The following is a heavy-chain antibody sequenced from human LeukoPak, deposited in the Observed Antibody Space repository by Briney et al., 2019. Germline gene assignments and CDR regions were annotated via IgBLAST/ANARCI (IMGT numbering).Heavy chain of an antibody. CDR1: GGTFSSYA. CDR3: ARVRWEKAAAGPYFDY. V-gene: IGHV1-69*05. Sequence: SVNVSCKASGGTFSSYAISWVRQAPGQGLEWMGGIIPIFGTANYAQKFQGRVTITTDESTSTAYMELSSLRSEDTAVYYCARVRWEKAAAGPYFDYWGQGTLVTVSS. J-gene: IGHJ4*02. D-gene: IGHD6-13*01. CDR2: IIPIFGTA.